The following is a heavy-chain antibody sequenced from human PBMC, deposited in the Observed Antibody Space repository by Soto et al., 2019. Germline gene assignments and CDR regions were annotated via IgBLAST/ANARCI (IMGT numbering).Heavy chain of an antibody. CDR2: INHRGST. CDR3: ARTGIVNTNWCAP. J-gene: IGHJ5*02. D-gene: IGHD1-26*01. CDR1: GESFIGYY. V-gene: IGHV4-34*02. Sequence: QVHLQQWGAGLLKPSETLSLTCAVYGESFIGYYWTWIRQPAGKGLEWIGEINHRGSTNYNPSLKSRVSISIDTSKNQFSLKLSSVTAADTSVYYGARTGIVNTNWCAPCGQGTLVTVSS.